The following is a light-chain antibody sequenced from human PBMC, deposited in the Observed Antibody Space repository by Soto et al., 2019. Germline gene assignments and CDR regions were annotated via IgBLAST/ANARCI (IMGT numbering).Light chain of an antibody. CDR2: GAS. V-gene: IGKV3-20*01. J-gene: IGKJ5*01. CDR1: QTVSITY. Sequence: VLAQSPGTLSLCPGESATLSCRASQTVSITYLTWYQQKPGQAPRLLIFGASKRATGIPDRFSGSGSGRDFTLTISGLEPEDFAVYYCQQYGSAPRISFCQGTLLEIK. CDR3: QQYGSAPRIS.